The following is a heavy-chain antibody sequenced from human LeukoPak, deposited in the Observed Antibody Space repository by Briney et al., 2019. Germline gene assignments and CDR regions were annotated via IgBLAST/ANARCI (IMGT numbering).Heavy chain of an antibody. CDR2: ISGGGGST. D-gene: IGHD2/OR15-2a*01. CDR3: AKGINSFFFDY. J-gene: IGHJ4*02. V-gene: IGHV3-23*01. CDR1: GYTFNNYA. Sequence: GGSLRLSCAASGYTFNNYAMSWVRRAPGKGLEWVSAISGGGGSTYYADSVKGRFTISRDNSKNTLYLQVNSLRAEDTAVYYCAKGINSFFFDYWGRGTLVTVSS.